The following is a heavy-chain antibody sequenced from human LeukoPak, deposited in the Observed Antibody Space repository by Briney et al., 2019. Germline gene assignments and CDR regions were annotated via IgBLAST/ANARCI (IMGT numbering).Heavy chain of an antibody. J-gene: IGHJ4*02. Sequence: SETLSLTCTVSGGSISSYYWSWIRQPPGKGLEWIGYIYYSGSTNYNPSLKSRVTISVDTSKNQFSLKLSSVTAADTAVYYCARAQKFTMIFWWGQGTLVTVSS. CDR2: IYYSGST. V-gene: IGHV4-59*12. CDR1: GGSISSYY. CDR3: ARAQKFTMIFW. D-gene: IGHD3-22*01.